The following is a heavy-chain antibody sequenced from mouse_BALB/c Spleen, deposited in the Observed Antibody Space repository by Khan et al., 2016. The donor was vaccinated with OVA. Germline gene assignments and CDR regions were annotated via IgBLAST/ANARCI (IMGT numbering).Heavy chain of an antibody. CDR1: GFNIKDTY. Sequence: VQLKQSGAELLKPGASVKLSCTGSGFNIKDTYIHWVKQRPEQGLEWIGRIDPANGRTIYDPKFQGTATITADTSSNTAYLHLSSLTSEDTVVYYCAYSLRRYAMDDWGQGTSVNVSS. CDR2: IDPANGRT. V-gene: IGHV14-3*02. D-gene: IGHD1-2*01. CDR3: AYSLRRYAMDD. J-gene: IGHJ4*01.